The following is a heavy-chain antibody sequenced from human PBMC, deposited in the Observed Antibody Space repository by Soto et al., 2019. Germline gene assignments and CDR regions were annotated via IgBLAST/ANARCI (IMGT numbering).Heavy chain of an antibody. CDR1: GFTFSSYG. V-gene: IGHV3-30*18. CDR3: AKAGDSVTMVRGVISAFDY. D-gene: IGHD3-10*01. J-gene: IGHJ4*02. CDR2: ISYDGSNK. Sequence: GRSLRLSCAASGFTFSSYGMHWVRQAPGKGLEWVAVISYDGSNKYYADSVKGRFTVSRDNSKNTLYLQMNSLRAEDTAVYYCAKAGDSVTMVRGVISAFDYWGQGTLVTVSS.